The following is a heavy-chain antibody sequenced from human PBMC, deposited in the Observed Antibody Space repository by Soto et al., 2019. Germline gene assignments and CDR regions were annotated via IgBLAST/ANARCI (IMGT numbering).Heavy chain of an antibody. J-gene: IGHJ6*02. CDR2: ISAYNGHT. CDR3: ARIRGSSYADPQLNYDFSGMDV. V-gene: IGHV1-18*01. CDR1: GYTFTNYV. Sequence: ASVKVSCKASGYTFTNYVISWVRQAPGQGLEWMGWISAYNGHTNYALKVQGRVTITTDTSMSTAYMEVRGLSSDDTAVYYCARIRGSSYADPQLNYDFSGMDVWGQGTTVTVSS. D-gene: IGHD2-2*01.